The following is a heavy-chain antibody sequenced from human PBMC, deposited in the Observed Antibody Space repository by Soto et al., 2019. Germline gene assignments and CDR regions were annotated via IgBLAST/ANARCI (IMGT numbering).Heavy chain of an antibody. Sequence: ASVKVSCKASGGTFSNSAIAWVRQAPGQGLEWLGMIIPIFTTTNYAQTFKDRLTISADGSTSTAYMELSGLKSEDTAVYFCARPSGLLGQYSALVDYWGQGTLVTVSS. CDR3: ARPSGLLGQYSALVDY. J-gene: IGHJ4*02. CDR1: GGTFSNSA. CDR2: IIPIFTTT. V-gene: IGHV1-69*13. D-gene: IGHD6-6*01.